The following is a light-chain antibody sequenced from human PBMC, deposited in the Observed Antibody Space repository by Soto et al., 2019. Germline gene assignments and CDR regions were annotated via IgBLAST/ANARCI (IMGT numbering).Light chain of an antibody. Sequence: QSALAQPASVSGSPGQSITISCTGSSSDIGTFNYVSWYQQHPGKAPKLIIYEVHNRPSGVSSRFSASKSGNTASLTISGLQAEDEADYYCSSYAGTYTQWVFGGGTKVTVL. CDR2: EVH. CDR1: SSDIGTFNY. CDR3: SSYAGTYTQWV. V-gene: IGLV2-14*01. J-gene: IGLJ3*02.